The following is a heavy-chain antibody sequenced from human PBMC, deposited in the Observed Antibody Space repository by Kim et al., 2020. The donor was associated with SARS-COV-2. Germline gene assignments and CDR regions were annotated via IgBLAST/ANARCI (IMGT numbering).Heavy chain of an antibody. J-gene: IGHJ4*02. V-gene: IGHV4-59*09. CDR2: YTSGWT. Sequence: YTSGWTHHNPSLQRRVTISVDTSKNQFSRKLSSVTAADAAVYYFARGCDYWGQGTLVTVSS. CDR3: ARGCDY.